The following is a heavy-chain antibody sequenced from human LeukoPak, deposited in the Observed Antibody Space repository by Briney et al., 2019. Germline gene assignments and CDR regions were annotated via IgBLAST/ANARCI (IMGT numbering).Heavy chain of an antibody. Sequence: ASVKVSCKASGYTFTDYYLHWVRQAPGQGLEWMGRINPNSGGTNYAQKFQGRVTMTRDTSISTAYMELSNLKSDDTAVYYCARDRGSGLDAFDIWGQGAMVTVSS. CDR3: ARDRGSGLDAFDI. CDR2: INPNSGGT. V-gene: IGHV1-2*06. J-gene: IGHJ3*02. CDR1: GYTFTDYY. D-gene: IGHD2-15*01.